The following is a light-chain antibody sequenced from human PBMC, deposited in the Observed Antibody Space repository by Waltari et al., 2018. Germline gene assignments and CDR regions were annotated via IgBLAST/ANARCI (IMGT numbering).Light chain of an antibody. Sequence: DLQMTQSPSTLSASVGDRVTLTCRASQRISTWLAWYQQIPGEAPKLLIYKASSLESGVPSRFSGSGSGTEFTLTISSLRPDDFATYYCQQYNESPYTFGQGTKLEIK. V-gene: IGKV1-5*03. J-gene: IGKJ2*01. CDR3: QQYNESPYT. CDR2: KAS. CDR1: QRISTW.